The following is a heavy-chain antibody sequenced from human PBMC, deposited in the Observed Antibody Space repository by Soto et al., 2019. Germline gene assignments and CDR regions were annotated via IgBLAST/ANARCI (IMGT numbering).Heavy chain of an antibody. CDR1: GGSISSGGYY. CDR2: IYYSGST. CDR3: ARSPIGVVTAYFDY. J-gene: IGHJ4*02. D-gene: IGHD2-21*02. V-gene: IGHV4-31*03. Sequence: QVQLQESGPGLVKPSQTLSLTCTVSGGSISSGGYYWSWIRQHPGKGLEWIGYIYYSGSTYYNPSLKSRVTISVGTSKNQFALKLSSVTAADTAVYYCARSPIGVVTAYFDYWGQGTLVTVSS.